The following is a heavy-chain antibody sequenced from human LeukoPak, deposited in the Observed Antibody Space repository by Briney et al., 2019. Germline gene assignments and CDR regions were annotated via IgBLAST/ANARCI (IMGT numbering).Heavy chain of an antibody. J-gene: IGHJ4*02. Sequence: GGSLRLSCAASGFTFSSYAMSWVRQAPGKGLEWVSAISGSGGSTYYADSVKGRFTISRDDSKNTLYLQMNSLRAEDTAVYYCAKDQSYGDYVHFDYWGQGTLVTVSS. CDR1: GFTFSSYA. V-gene: IGHV3-23*01. CDR2: ISGSGGST. D-gene: IGHD4-17*01. CDR3: AKDQSYGDYVHFDY.